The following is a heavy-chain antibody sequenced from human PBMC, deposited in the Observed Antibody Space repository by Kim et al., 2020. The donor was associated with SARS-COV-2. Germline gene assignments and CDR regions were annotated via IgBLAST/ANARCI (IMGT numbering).Heavy chain of an antibody. D-gene: IGHD1-26*01. CDR2: IWSDGSNK. CDR1: GFTFSSYG. Sequence: GGSLRLSCAASGFTFSSYGMHWVRQAPGKGLEWVAVIWSDGSNKYYADSVKGRFTISRDNSKNTLYLQMNSLRAEDTAVYYCARDLLVGATSYGMDVWGQGTTVPVSS. CDR3: ARDLLVGATSYGMDV. J-gene: IGHJ6*02. V-gene: IGHV3-33*01.